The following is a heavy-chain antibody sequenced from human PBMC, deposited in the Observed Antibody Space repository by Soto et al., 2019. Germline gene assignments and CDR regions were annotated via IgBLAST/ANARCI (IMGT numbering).Heavy chain of an antibody. Sequence: PGGSLRLSCAASGFSFDDYAMHLVRQAPGKGLEWVSAISWNSGNMDYADSVKGRFTISRDNAKNSLYLQMNSLRAEDTALYYCAKDENGIDYWGQGTLVTVSS. CDR1: GFSFDDYA. CDR2: ISWNSGNM. J-gene: IGHJ4*02. V-gene: IGHV3-9*01. D-gene: IGHD1-1*01. CDR3: AKDENGIDY.